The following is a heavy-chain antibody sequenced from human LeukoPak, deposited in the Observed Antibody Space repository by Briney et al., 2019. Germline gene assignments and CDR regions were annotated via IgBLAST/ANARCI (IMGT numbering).Heavy chain of an antibody. D-gene: IGHD5-12*01. CDR2: INHSGST. J-gene: IGHJ5*02. CDR1: GGSFSGYY. V-gene: IGHV4-34*01. Sequence: SETLSLTCAVYGGSFSGYYWSWIRQPPGKGLEWIGEINHSGSTNYNPSLKSRVTISVDTSKNQFSLKLSSVTAADTAVYHCARGTHIVATIGNWFDPWGQGTLVTVSS. CDR3: ARGTHIVATIGNWFDP.